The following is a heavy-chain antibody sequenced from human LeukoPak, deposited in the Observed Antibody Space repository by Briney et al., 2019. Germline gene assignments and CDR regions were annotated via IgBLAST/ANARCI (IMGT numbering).Heavy chain of an antibody. CDR2: ISVYNGNT. V-gene: IGHV1-18*01. CDR1: GYTFSNYG. D-gene: IGHD3-16*01. J-gene: IGHJ5*02. CDR3: ASGGVTLQFDP. Sequence: GASVKVSCKASGYTFSNYGISWVRQAPGQGLEWMGWISVYNGNTNYAQKFQGRVTMTTDTSTSTAYMELRSLRSDDTAVYYCASGGVTLQFDPWGQGTLVTVSS.